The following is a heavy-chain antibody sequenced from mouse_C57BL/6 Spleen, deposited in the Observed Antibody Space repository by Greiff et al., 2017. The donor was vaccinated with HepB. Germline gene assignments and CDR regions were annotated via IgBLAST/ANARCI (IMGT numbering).Heavy chain of an antibody. Sequence: QVQLKESGPELVKPGASVKISCKASGYAFSSSWMNWMKQRPGKGLEWIGRIYPGDGDTNYNGKFKGKATLTADKSSSTAYMQLSSLTSEDSAVYFCARWGTTVVAFDYWGQGTTLTVSS. CDR3: ARWGTTVVAFDY. J-gene: IGHJ2*01. V-gene: IGHV1-82*01. CDR1: GYAFSSSW. D-gene: IGHD1-1*01. CDR2: IYPGDGDT.